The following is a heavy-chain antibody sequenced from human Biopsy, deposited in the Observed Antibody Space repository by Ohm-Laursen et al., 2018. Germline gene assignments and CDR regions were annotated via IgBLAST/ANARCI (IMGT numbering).Heavy chain of an antibody. J-gene: IGHJ3*01. D-gene: IGHD3-22*01. V-gene: IGHV4-59*10. Sequence: SETLSLTCAVYNVSFSSFYWSWIRQPAGKGLEWIGRIYPGGSTNYNPSPKSRVTMPVDTSKKQLSLRLRSVTAADTAMYYCASVVLGPTNDAFDLWGQGTMVVVSS. CDR1: NVSFSSFY. CDR3: ASVVLGPTNDAFDL. CDR2: IYPGGST.